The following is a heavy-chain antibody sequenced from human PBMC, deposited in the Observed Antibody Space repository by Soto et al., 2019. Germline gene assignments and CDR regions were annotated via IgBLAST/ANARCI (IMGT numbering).Heavy chain of an antibody. D-gene: IGHD6-19*01. CDR2: ISYSGVTT. CDR3: VKQGMAVAFDAFDI. J-gene: IGHJ3*02. CDR1: GFTFSTYA. Sequence: GGSLRLSCAASGFTFSTYAMSWVRQAPGKGLEWVSTISYSGVTTYYADSVKGRFTISRDNSKNTLSLHVNSLRAEDTAVYYCVKQGMAVAFDAFDIWGQGTLVTVSS. V-gene: IGHV3-23*01.